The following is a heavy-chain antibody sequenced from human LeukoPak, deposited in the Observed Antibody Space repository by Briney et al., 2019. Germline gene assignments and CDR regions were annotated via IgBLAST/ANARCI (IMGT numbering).Heavy chain of an antibody. Sequence: PPETLSLTCTVSGGSISSGGYYWSWIRQHPGKGLEWIGYIYYSGSTYYNPSLKSRVTISVDTSKNQFSLKLSSVTAADTAVYYCARARLSTYYYDSSGYCFDYWGQGTLVTVSS. CDR2: IYYSGST. CDR3: ARARLSTYYYDSSGYCFDY. D-gene: IGHD3-22*01. CDR1: GGSISSGGYY. J-gene: IGHJ4*02. V-gene: IGHV4-31*03.